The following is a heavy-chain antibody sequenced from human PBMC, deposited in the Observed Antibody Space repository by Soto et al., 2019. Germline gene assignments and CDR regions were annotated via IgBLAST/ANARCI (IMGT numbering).Heavy chain of an antibody. V-gene: IGHV3-33*01. Sequence: QVQLVESGGGVVQPGTSLRLSCAASGFTFSTYGMHWVRQAPGKGLDWVALIWYDGSRTHYAESVKGRFTISRDNSKNTLLLQRNSLRVEDTAVYYCAREQIGVAGSTYDYWGQGTLVTVSS. J-gene: IGHJ4*02. CDR1: GFTFSTYG. CDR2: IWYDGSRT. CDR3: AREQIGVAGSTYDY. D-gene: IGHD6-19*01.